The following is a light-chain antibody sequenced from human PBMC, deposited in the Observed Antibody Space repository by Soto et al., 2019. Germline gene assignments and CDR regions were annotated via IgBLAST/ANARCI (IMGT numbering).Light chain of an antibody. CDR1: QTVRRN. V-gene: IGKV3-15*01. Sequence: EVVMTQSPATLSVSPGERATLSCGASQTVRRNLAWYQKRPGKAPRLLIYGASTRATGIPARFSGSGSGTEFTLTISSLKYEDFALYYCQQYNNWTRTFGHGTKVDI. CDR2: GAS. J-gene: IGKJ1*01. CDR3: QQYNNWTRT.